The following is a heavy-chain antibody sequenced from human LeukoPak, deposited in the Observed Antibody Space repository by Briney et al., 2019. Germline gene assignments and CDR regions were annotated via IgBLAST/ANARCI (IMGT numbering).Heavy chain of an antibody. Sequence: ASVKVSCKASGYTFTSYDINWVRQATGQGLEWMGWMNPNSGNTGYTQKFQGRVTMTRNTSISTAYMELSSLRSEDTAVYYCARAGWSSGYYYVNYYYYMDVWGKGTTVTISS. J-gene: IGHJ6*03. D-gene: IGHD3-22*01. CDR3: ARAGWSSGYYYVNYYYYMDV. V-gene: IGHV1-8*01. CDR2: MNPNSGNT. CDR1: GYTFTSYD.